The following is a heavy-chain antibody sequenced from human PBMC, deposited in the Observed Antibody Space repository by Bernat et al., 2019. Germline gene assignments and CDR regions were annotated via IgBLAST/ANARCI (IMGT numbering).Heavy chain of an antibody. Sequence: QVQLVESGGGVVQPGRSLRLSCAASGFTFSSYGMHWVRQAPGKGLEWVAVIWYDGSNKYYADSVKGRLTISRDNSKNTLYLQMNSLRAEDTAVYYCARELEDYYGSGRKFDYWGQGTLVTVSS. J-gene: IGHJ4*02. CDR1: GFTFSSYG. CDR3: ARELEDYYGSGRKFDY. CDR2: IWYDGSNK. V-gene: IGHV3-33*01. D-gene: IGHD3-10*01.